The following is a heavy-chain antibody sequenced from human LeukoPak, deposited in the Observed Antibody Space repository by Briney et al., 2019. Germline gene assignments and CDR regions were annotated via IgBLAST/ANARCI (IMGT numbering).Heavy chain of an antibody. J-gene: IGHJ3*02. CDR2: IRYDGSNK. CDR1: GFTFSSYG. D-gene: IGHD3-3*01. CDR3: AKSFWPPGKAAFDI. V-gene: IGHV3-30*02. Sequence: GGSLRLSCAASGFTFSSYGMHWVRQAPGKGLEWVAFIRYDGSNKYYADSVKGRFTISRDNPKNTLYLQMNSLRAEDTAVYYCAKSFWPPGKAAFDIWGQGTMVTVSS.